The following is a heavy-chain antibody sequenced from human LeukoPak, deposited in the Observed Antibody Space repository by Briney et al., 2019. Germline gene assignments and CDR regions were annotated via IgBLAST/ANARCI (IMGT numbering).Heavy chain of an antibody. D-gene: IGHD4-23*01. J-gene: IGHJ4*02. Sequence: GGSLRLSCVASEFTVSSNYMNWVRQAPGKGLEWVSVLYSGGSTYYADSVKGRFTISRDNSKNTLYLQMNNLRAEDTAVYYCARRDTGNSLYFDYWGQGTLVTVSS. CDR2: LYSGGST. V-gene: IGHV3-53*01. CDR3: ARRDTGNSLYFDY. CDR1: EFTVSSNY.